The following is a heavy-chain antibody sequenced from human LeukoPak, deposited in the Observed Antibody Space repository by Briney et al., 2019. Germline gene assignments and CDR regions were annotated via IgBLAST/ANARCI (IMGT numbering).Heavy chain of an antibody. J-gene: IGHJ4*02. CDR3: ARDPCCYSSSWGPYIDY. Sequence: GGPLSLSCAASGFTFSNFWISWVRQAPEKGLEWVANIKADGSEQQSVDSVTGRLTISRDNAKISLYLQMNSLRAEDTAVYDWARDPCCYSSSWGPYIDYWGQGTLVTVSS. CDR2: IKADGSEQ. D-gene: IGHD2-2*01. CDR1: GFTFSNFW. V-gene: IGHV3-7*01.